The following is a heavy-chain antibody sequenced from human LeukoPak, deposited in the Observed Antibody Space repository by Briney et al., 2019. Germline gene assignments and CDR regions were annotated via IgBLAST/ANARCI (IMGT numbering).Heavy chain of an antibody. Sequence: SETLSLTCTVSGGSVSSGSYYWRWLRQPPGTGLEWIGYIYYSGSTNYNPSLKSRVTISVDTSKNQFSLKLSSVTAADTAVYYCARGPLPNTGIAVAPPYYYYYGMDVWGQGTTVTVSS. CDR2: IYYSGST. V-gene: IGHV4-61*01. CDR3: ARGPLPNTGIAVAPPYYYYYGMDV. CDR1: GGSVSSGSYY. J-gene: IGHJ6*01. D-gene: IGHD6-19*01.